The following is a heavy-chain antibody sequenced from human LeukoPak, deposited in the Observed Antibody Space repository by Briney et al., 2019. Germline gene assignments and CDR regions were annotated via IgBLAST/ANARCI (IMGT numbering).Heavy chain of an antibody. CDR2: IKQDGSEK. Sequence: GGSLRLSCAASGFTFSSYWMSWVRQAPGKGLEWVANIKQDGSEKYYVDSVKGRFTISRDNAKNSLYLQMNSLRAKDTAVYYCARGLHQGFIYYFDYWGQGTLVTVSS. D-gene: IGHD2-2*01. J-gene: IGHJ4*02. CDR3: ARGLHQGFIYYFDY. V-gene: IGHV3-7*01. CDR1: GFTFSSYW.